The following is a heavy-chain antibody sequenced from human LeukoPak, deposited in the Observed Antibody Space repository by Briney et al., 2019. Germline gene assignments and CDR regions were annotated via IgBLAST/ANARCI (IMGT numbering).Heavy chain of an antibody. V-gene: IGHV4-59*01. J-gene: IGHJ3*02. CDR2: IYYSGST. Sequence: SETLSLTCTVSGGSISSYYWSWVRQPPGKGLEWIGYIYYSGSTSYNPSLKSRVTISVDTSKNRFSLKLSSVTAADTAVYYCARDSPVRGYAFDIWGQGTMVTVSS. CDR3: ARDSPVRGYAFDI. CDR1: GGSISSYY. D-gene: IGHD3-10*02.